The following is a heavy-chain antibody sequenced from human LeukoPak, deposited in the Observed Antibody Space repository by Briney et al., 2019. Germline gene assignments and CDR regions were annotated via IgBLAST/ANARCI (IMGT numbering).Heavy chain of an antibody. V-gene: IGHV1-8*02. D-gene: IGHD5-24*01. J-gene: IGHJ4*02. CDR3: GRATPGGLHGYSFDY. Sequence: ASVKVSCKGSGYTLKNYDINWVRQATGQGLEWMGWMNPNSGNTGFAQKFQDRVSMTRDTSINTAYMELTSLRSEDTAVDYCGRATPGGLHGYSFDYWGQGTVVTVYS. CDR1: GYTLKNYD. CDR2: MNPNSGNT.